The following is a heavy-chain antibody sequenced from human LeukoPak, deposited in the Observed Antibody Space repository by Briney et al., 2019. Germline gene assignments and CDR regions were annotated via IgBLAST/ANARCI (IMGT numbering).Heavy chain of an antibody. D-gene: IGHD3-16*01. CDR3: ARGATISWKPSTGEYYFDY. CDR2: IYYSGST. CDR1: GGSISSYY. Sequence: SETLSLTCTVSGGSISSYYWSWIRQPPGKGLEWIGYIYYSGSTNYNSSLKSRVTISVDTSKNQFSLKLSSVTAADTAVYYCARGATISWKPSTGEYYFDYWGQGTLVTVSS. V-gene: IGHV4-59*01. J-gene: IGHJ4*02.